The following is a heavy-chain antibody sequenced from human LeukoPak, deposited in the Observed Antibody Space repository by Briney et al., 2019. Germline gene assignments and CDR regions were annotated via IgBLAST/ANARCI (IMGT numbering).Heavy chain of an antibody. V-gene: IGHV4-4*07. Sequence: SETLSLTCTISGGATSSDTWTWLRQPAGKGLEWIGRIHSSGSTKYNPSLQSRISISVDKSKNQFSLRLTSRTAADTAVYYCARDFRYCSGGGCINWFDPWGQGTLVTVSS. CDR2: IHSSGST. J-gene: IGHJ5*02. D-gene: IGHD2-15*01. CDR1: GGATSSDT. CDR3: ARDFRYCSGGGCINWFDP.